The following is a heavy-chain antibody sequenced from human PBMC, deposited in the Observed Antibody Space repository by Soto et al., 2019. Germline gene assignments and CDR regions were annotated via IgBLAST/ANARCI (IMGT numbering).Heavy chain of an antibody. D-gene: IGHD2-8*01. CDR3: ARDPASTYSTSSCDF. CDR1: GYTFTTYG. J-gene: IGHJ4*02. Sequence: ASVKVSCKASGYTFTTYGITWVRQAPGQGLEWMGWISAYDGSINYAQKLQGRVTMTTDSSTSTAYLDLRSLRSDDTAVDYCARDPASTYSTSSCDFWDQGTLVTVSS. CDR2: ISAYDGSI. V-gene: IGHV1-18*04.